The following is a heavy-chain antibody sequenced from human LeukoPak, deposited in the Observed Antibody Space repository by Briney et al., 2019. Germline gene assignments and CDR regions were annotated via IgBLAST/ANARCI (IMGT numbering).Heavy chain of an antibody. CDR3: AKDLSDFDILTGYYSDGFDY. Sequence: GRSLRLSCAASGFTFSSYGMHWVRQAPGKGLEWVAVISYDGSNKYCADSVKGRFTISRDNSKNTLYLQMNSLRAEDTAVYYCAKDLSDFDILTGYYSDGFDYWGQGTLVTVSS. V-gene: IGHV3-30*18. CDR2: ISYDGSNK. J-gene: IGHJ4*02. CDR1: GFTFSSYG. D-gene: IGHD3-9*01.